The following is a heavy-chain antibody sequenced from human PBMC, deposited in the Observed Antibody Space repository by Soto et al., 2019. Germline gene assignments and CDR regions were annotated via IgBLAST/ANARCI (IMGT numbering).Heavy chain of an antibody. CDR1: GYTFTTYG. CDR3: ARGPTDYYDTSGHYSVDH. Sequence: QVQLVQSGAEVKKPGASVKVSCKASGYTFTTYGMTWVRRAPGQGLGWVGWISTHNGNTRYAESLQGRVTMTTDTTTSTAYMELRSLKSDDTAVYYCARGPTDYYDTSGHYSVDHWGQGTLVTVSS. V-gene: IGHV1-18*01. CDR2: ISTHNGNT. D-gene: IGHD3-22*01. J-gene: IGHJ4*02.